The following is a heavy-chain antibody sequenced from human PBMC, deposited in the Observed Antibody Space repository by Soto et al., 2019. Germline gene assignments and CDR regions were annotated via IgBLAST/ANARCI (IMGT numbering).Heavy chain of an antibody. V-gene: IGHV1-69*06. CDR1: GGTFTFYA. J-gene: IGHJ5*02. D-gene: IGHD6-13*01. CDR3: SREEQHLAYKWFET. Sequence: QVHLVQSGAEVKTPGSSVKVSCKASGGTFTFYAITWVRQAPGQGLEWMGGILHLFGTTNYAQKSHGRVKITADTSTGKAYMELRSLTSDDKAIYYCSREEQHLAYKWFETCGQGPLGTVS. CDR2: ILHLFGTT.